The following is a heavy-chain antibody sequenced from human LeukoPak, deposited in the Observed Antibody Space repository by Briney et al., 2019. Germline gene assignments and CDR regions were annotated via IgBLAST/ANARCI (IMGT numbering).Heavy chain of an antibody. CDR3: ARARESMAVSGSYFDY. V-gene: IGHV4-30-2*01. CDR1: GDSISSGDYS. CDR2: IFHTGNT. D-gene: IGHD6-19*01. Sequence: SETLSLTCAVSGDSISSGDYSWSWIRQPPGKGQEWIGYIFHTGNTYHNPSLKSRVTISIDRSKNQFSLKLSSVTAADTAVYYCARARESMAVSGSYFDYWGQGTLVTVSS. J-gene: IGHJ4*02.